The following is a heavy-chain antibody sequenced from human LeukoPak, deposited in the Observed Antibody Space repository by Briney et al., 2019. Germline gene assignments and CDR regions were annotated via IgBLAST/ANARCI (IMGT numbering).Heavy chain of an antibody. CDR1: GGTFSSYA. J-gene: IGHJ4*02. V-gene: IGHV1-69*06. Sequence: ASVKVSCKASGGTFSSYAISWVRQAPGQGLEWMGGIIPIFGTANYAQKFQGRVTITADKSTSTAYMELSSLRSEDTAVYYCATWDSGYYPIPFDYWGQGTLVTVSS. D-gene: IGHD3-22*01. CDR3: ATWDSGYYPIPFDY. CDR2: IIPIFGTA.